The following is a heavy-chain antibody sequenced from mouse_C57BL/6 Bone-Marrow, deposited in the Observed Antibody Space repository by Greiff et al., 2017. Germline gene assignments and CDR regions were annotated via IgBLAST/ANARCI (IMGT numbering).Heavy chain of an antibody. CDR2: ISSGGSYT. J-gene: IGHJ3*01. Sequence: EVKLVESGGDLVKPGGSLKISCAASGFTFSSYGMSWVRQTPDKRLEWVATISSGGSYTYYPDSVKGLFTISRDNAKNTLYLQMRSLESEDSAMYYCASPYDYGWFAYWGPGTLVTVSA. CDR1: GFTFSSYG. CDR3: ASPYDYGWFAY. V-gene: IGHV5-6*01. D-gene: IGHD2-4*01.